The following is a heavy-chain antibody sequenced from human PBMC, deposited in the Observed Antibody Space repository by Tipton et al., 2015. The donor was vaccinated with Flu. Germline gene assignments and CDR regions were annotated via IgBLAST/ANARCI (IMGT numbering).Heavy chain of an antibody. Sequence: TLSLTCAVYGGSFSGYYWSWNRQPPGKGLEWIGEINHSGSTNYNPSLKSRVTISVDTSKNQFSLKLSSVTAADTAVYYCARLQWLRPFDYWGQGTLVTVSS. CDR2: INHSGST. V-gene: IGHV4-34*01. CDR1: GGSFSGYY. CDR3: ARLQWLRPFDY. J-gene: IGHJ4*02. D-gene: IGHD5-12*01.